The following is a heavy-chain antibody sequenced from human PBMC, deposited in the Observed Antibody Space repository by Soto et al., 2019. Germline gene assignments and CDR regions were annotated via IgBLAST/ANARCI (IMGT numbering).Heavy chain of an antibody. V-gene: IGHV4-34*01. CDR3: ARGTRQYYYDSSGYRS. Sequence: SETLSLTCAVYGGSFSGYYWSWIRQRPGKGLEWIGEINHSGSTNYNPSLKSRVTISVDTSKNQFSLKLSSVTAADTAVYYCARGTRQYYYDSSGYRSWGQGTLVTVSS. CDR1: GGSFSGYY. CDR2: INHSGST. D-gene: IGHD3-22*01. J-gene: IGHJ4*02.